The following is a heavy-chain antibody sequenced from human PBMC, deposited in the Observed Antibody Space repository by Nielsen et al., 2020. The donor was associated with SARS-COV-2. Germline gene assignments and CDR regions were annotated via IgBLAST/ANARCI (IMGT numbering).Heavy chain of an antibody. D-gene: IGHD3-3*01. Sequence: GESLKISCAASGFTFSSYAMSWVRQPPGEGVEWVSAISGSGGSTYYADSVKGRFTISRDNSKNTLYLQMNSLRAEDTAVYYCAKDVSYYDFWSGYYIFDYWGQGTLVTVSS. CDR1: GFTFSSYA. J-gene: IGHJ4*02. V-gene: IGHV3-23*01. CDR2: ISGSGGST. CDR3: AKDVSYYDFWSGYYIFDY.